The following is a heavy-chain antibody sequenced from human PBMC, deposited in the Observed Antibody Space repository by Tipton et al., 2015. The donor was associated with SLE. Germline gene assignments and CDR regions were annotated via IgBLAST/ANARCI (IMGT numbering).Heavy chain of an antibody. D-gene: IGHD3-22*01. CDR3: ARQPRDSSGYYSDAFDI. J-gene: IGHJ3*02. CDR1: GFTFSSYS. V-gene: IGHV3-48*01. Sequence: SLRLSCAASGFTFSSYSMNWVRQAPGKGLEWASYISSSSSTIYYADSVKGRFTISRDNAKNSLYLQMSSLRAEDTAVYSWARQPRDSSGYYSDAFDIWGQGTRVTVSS. CDR2: ISSSSSTI.